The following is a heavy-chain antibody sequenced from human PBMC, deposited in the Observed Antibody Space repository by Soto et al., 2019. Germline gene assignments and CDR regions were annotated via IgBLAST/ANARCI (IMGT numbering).Heavy chain of an antibody. V-gene: IGHV4-30-4*01. CDR2: IYYSGST. D-gene: IGHD1-7*01. Sequence: SETLSLTCTVSGGSISSGDYYWSWIRQPPGKGLEWIGYIYYSGSTYYNPSLKSRVTISVDTSKNQFSLKLSSVTAADTAVYYCARVGELWPITQYGMDVWGQGTTVTVSS. CDR3: ARVGELWPITQYGMDV. J-gene: IGHJ6*02. CDR1: GGSISSGDYY.